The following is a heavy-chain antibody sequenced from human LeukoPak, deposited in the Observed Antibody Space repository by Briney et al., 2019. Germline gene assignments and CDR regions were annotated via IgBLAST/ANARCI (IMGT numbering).Heavy chain of an antibody. J-gene: IGHJ4*02. V-gene: IGHV3-73*01. CDR1: GFTISGPA. CDR3: TTAIHLATFDY. Sequence: GGSLRLSCAASGFTISGPAMHWVRQASGKGLEWVGRIRSKANSYATAYAASVKGRFTVSRDDSKNTAYLQMNSLRTEDTAVYYCTTAIHLATFDYWGQGTLVTVSS. D-gene: IGHD5-18*01. CDR2: IRSKANSYAT.